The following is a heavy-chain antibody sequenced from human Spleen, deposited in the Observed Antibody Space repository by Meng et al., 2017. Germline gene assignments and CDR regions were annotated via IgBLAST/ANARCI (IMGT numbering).Heavy chain of an antibody. CDR3: ASGERGDLVDY. J-gene: IGHJ4*02. V-gene: IGHV3-21*01. Sequence: EVQLVESGGGLVKPGGSRRLSCAASGFTFSSYSMTWVRQAPGKGLEWVSFISSTSSYIYFADSLKGRFTISRDNAKNSLYLQMNSLRAEDTAVYYCASGERGDLVDYWGQGTLVTVSS. D-gene: IGHD1-1*01. CDR2: ISSTSSYI. CDR1: GFTFSSYS.